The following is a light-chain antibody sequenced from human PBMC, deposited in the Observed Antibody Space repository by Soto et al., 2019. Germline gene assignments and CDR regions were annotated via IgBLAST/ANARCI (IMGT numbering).Light chain of an antibody. CDR2: GAS. CDR3: QQYGRLPLS. CDR1: KSLTSSF. Sequence: EILLTQSPGTLSLSPGDRATLSCRASKSLTSSFLAWYQQKPGQTPRLLIYGASIRATDIPDRFSGSGSGTDFTLTISRLEPEDFAVYFCQQYGRLPLSFGGGTKVEIK. J-gene: IGKJ4*01. V-gene: IGKV3-20*01.